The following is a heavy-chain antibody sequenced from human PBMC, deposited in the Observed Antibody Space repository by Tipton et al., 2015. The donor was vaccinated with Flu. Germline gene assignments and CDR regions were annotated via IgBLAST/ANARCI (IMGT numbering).Heavy chain of an antibody. D-gene: IGHD7-27*01. V-gene: IGHV3-48*03. CDR1: GLTFSSYE. CDR2: ISSSGNTI. J-gene: IGHJ4*02. CDR3: ATLTGDDY. Sequence: SLRLSCAASGLTFSSYEMNWVRQAPGKGLEWVSYISSSGNTISYADSVRGRFTISRDNTKKSLSLQLNSLRAGDTAIYYCATLTGDDYWGQGILVTVSS.